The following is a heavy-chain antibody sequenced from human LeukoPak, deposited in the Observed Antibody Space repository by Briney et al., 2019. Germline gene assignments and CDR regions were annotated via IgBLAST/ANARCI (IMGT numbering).Heavy chain of an antibody. Sequence: SETLSLTCTVSGVSISSGVYYWSWVRQPAGKGLEWVGRIYTRGSTNYNPSLKSRVTISVDTSKNQFSLRLNSVTAADTAVYYCATFPVGASTGLDSWGQGTLVTVSS. J-gene: IGHJ4*02. CDR3: ATFPVGASTGLDS. D-gene: IGHD1-26*01. CDR2: IYTRGST. V-gene: IGHV4-61*02. CDR1: GVSISSGVYY.